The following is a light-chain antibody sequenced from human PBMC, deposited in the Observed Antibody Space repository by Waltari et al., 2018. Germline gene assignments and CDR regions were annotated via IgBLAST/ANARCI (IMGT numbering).Light chain of an antibody. CDR1: SSDVGSYNY. J-gene: IGLJ3*02. CDR3: SSYTTSSTLV. Sequence: QSALTQPASVSGSPGQSITISCSGTSSDVGSYNYVSWYQQHPGKAPKLMIYDVTKRPSGVSNRFSGSNSGNTASLTISGLQAEDEADYYCSSYTTSSTLVFGGGTKLTVL. V-gene: IGLV2-14*01. CDR2: DVT.